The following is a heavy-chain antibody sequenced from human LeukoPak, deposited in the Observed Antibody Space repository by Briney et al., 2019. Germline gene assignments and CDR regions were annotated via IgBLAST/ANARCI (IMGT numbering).Heavy chain of an antibody. CDR1: GYTFINFA. V-gene: IGHV1-3*01. D-gene: IGHD4-11*01. J-gene: IGHJ5*02. CDR3: ARDRLGWFDT. Sequence: ASVKVSCKASGYTFINFAINWGRQAPGQRPEWMGWINAGNGNTKYSQKFQGRVTITRDTSASTAYMELSSLRSEDTAVYYCARDRLGWFDTWGQGTLVTVSS. CDR2: INAGNGNT.